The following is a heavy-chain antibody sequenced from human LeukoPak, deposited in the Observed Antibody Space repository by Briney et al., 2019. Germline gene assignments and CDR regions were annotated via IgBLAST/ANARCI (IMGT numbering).Heavy chain of an antibody. V-gene: IGHV3-48*01. CDR3: ARDLLYCSGGSCHNWFDP. Sequence: GGSLRLSCAASGFSFSPYSMNWVRQAPGKGLEWVSYISSSSSTIYYADSVKGRFTISRDTAKNSFYLQMNSLRAEDTAVYYCARDLLYCSGGSCHNWFDPWGQGTLVTVSS. J-gene: IGHJ5*02. CDR2: ISSSSSTI. D-gene: IGHD2-15*01. CDR1: GFSFSPYS.